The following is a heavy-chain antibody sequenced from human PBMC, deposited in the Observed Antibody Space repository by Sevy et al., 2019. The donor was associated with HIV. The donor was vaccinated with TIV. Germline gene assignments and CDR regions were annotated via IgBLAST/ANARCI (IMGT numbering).Heavy chain of an antibody. V-gene: IGHV4-59*08. CDR3: AGENAWGRGYS. Sequence: SETLSLTCTVSGGSITSLYWGWIRQPPGKGLEGIANIYYNGNTNYNPSLKSPVTISLNTSKNQFSLRLSSVTAADTALYYCAGENAWGRGYSWGQGTLVTVSS. J-gene: IGHJ4*02. CDR1: GGSITSLY. D-gene: IGHD1-26*01. CDR2: IYYNGNT.